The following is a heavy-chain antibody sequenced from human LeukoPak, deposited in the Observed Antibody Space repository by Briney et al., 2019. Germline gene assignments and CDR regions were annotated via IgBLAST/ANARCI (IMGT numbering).Heavy chain of an antibody. V-gene: IGHV4-39*01. CDR3: ARWTESITMVRGVPDAFDI. CDR1: GGSISSSSYY. Sequence: SETLSLTYTVSGGSISSSSYYWGWIRQPPGKDLEWIGSIYYSGSTYYNPSLNSRVTISVGTSKNQFSLKLSSVTAADTAVYYCARWTESITMVRGVPDAFDIWGQGTMVTVSS. CDR2: IYYSGST. D-gene: IGHD3-10*01. J-gene: IGHJ3*02.